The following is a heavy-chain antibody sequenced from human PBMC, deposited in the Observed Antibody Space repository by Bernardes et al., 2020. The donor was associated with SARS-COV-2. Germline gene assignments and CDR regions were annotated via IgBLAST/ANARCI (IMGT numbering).Heavy chain of an antibody. J-gene: IGHJ6*02. Sequence: SETLSLTCTVSGGSISSSSYYWGWIRQPPGKGLEWIGSIYYSGSTNYNPSLKSRVTISVDTSKNQFSLKLSSVTAADTAVYYCARLRALGVVPGMDVWGQGTTVTVSS. CDR1: GGSISSSSYY. V-gene: IGHV4-39*07. CDR3: ARLRALGVVPGMDV. CDR2: IYYSGST. D-gene: IGHD2-2*01.